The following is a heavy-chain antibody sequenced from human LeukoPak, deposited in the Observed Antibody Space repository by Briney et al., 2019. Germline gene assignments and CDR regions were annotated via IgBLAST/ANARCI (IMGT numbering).Heavy chain of an antibody. V-gene: IGHV3-74*01. CDR2: INSDGSST. J-gene: IGHJ4*02. D-gene: IGHD3-3*01. CDR1: GFTFSRYW. Sequence: GGSLRLSCVASGFTFSRYWMHWVRQAPGKGLVWVSRINSDGSSTSYADSVKGRFTISRDNAKNTLYLQMNSLRAEDTAVYYCARDEYDFWSGYIDYWGQGTLVTVSS. CDR3: ARDEYDFWSGYIDY.